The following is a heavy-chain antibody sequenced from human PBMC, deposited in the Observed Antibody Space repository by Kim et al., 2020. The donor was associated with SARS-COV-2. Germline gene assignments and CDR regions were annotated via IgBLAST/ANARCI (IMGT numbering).Heavy chain of an antibody. D-gene: IGHD1-26*01. CDR1: GGSISSSSYY. V-gene: IGHV4-39*07. J-gene: IGHJ4*02. Sequence: SETLSLTCTVSGGSISSSSYYWGWIRQPPGKGLEWIGSIYYSGSTYYNPSLKSRVTISVDTSKNQFSLKLSSVTAADTAVYYCARDLMGARYFDYWGQGT. CDR2: IYYSGST. CDR3: ARDLMGARYFDY.